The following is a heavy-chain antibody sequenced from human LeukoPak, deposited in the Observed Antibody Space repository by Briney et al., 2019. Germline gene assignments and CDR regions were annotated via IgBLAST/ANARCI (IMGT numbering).Heavy chain of an antibody. D-gene: IGHD6-13*01. CDR3: AKAPPRIFEQQLPDY. V-gene: IGHV3-23*01. CDR2: ISGSGGST. CDR1: GFTFSSYA. J-gene: IGHJ4*02. Sequence: TGGSLRLSCAASGFTFSSYAMSWVRQAPGEGLEWVSAISGSGGSTYYADSVKGRFTISRDNSKNTLYLQMNSLRAEDTAVYYCAKAPPRIFEQQLPDYWGQGTLVTVSS.